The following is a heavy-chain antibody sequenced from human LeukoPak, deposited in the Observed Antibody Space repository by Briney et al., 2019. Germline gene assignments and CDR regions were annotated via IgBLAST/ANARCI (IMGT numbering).Heavy chain of an antibody. CDR3: ARGVTIFGFSFDY. J-gene: IGHJ4*02. CDR1: GYTFIGYY. D-gene: IGHD3-3*01. CDR2: IDPNGGAT. V-gene: IGHV1-2*02. Sequence: EASVKVSCKSSGYTFIGYYIHWVRQAPGQGLEWMGWIDPNGGATKYARKFQGRVTMTGDTSINTASMELSSLRSDDTAVYYCARGVTIFGFSFDYWGQGNLVTVSS.